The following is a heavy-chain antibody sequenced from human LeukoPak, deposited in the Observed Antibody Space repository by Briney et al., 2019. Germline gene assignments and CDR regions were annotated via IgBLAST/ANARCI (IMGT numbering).Heavy chain of an antibody. J-gene: IGHJ4*02. V-gene: IGHV3-21*01. CDR1: GFTFSSNY. CDR3: ARTRDYFDY. CDR2: ISASGRSI. Sequence: GGSLRLSCAASGFTFSSNYMNWGRQAPGKGLEWVSSISASGRSIYYADSVKGRFTTSRDNAKNSLYLQMNSLRAEDTAVYYCARTRDYFDYWGQGTLVTVSS.